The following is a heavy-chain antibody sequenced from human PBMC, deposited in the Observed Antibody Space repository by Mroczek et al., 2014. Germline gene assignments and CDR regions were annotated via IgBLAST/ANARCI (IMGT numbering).Heavy chain of an antibody. Sequence: SGEGVVPASGGPCRLSCAASGFTFSSYGMHWVRQAPGKGLEWVAVIWYDGSNKYYADSVKGRFTISRDNSKNTLYLQMNSLRAEDTAVYYCAREDIVVVPAATPYYYYGMDVWGQGTTVTVSS. CDR1: GFTFSSYG. V-gene: IGHV3-33*01. D-gene: IGHD2-2*01. CDR3: AREDIVVVPAATPYYYYGMDV. CDR2: IWYDGSNK. J-gene: IGHJ6*02.